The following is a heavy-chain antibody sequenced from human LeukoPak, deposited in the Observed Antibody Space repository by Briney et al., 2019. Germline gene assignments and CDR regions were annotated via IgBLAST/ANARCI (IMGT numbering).Heavy chain of an antibody. J-gene: IGHJ4*02. Sequence: AGGSLRLSCAASGFTFGNHWMHWVRQTPGKGLVWVSRIISDGSSTSYADSVKGRFTISRDNAKNTLYLQMNSLRAEDTAVYYCARDGSLPDYWGQGTLVTVSS. V-gene: IGHV3-74*01. CDR2: IISDGSST. CDR1: GFTFGNHW. CDR3: ARDGSLPDY.